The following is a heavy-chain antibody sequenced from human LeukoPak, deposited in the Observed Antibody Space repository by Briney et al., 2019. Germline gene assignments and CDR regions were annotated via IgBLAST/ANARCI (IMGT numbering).Heavy chain of an antibody. CDR3: ATGSGSWLSDAFDI. J-gene: IGHJ3*02. V-gene: IGHV3-48*01. CDR1: GFTFSSYS. D-gene: IGHD3-10*01. CDR2: ISSSSSTI. Sequence: GGSLRLSCAASGFTFSSYSMNWVRQAPGKGLEWVSYISSSSSTIYYADSVKGRFTIFRDNSKNTLYLQINSLRAEDTAVYYCATGSGSWLSDAFDIWGQGTMVTVSS.